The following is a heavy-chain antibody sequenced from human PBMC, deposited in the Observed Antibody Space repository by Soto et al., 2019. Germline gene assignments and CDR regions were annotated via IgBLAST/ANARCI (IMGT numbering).Heavy chain of an antibody. J-gene: IGHJ6*02. CDR1: GYSISSGYC. CDR3: ARDFPYLNTAAAAGGMDV. CDR2: IWHSGTA. Sequence: SETLSLTCDVSGYSISSGYCWGWIRQPPGKGLEWIGSIWHSGTAYYNPSLNGRVTISVDTSRNQFSLKLNSVTAADTAVYYCARDFPYLNTAAAAGGMDVWGQGTTVTVSS. D-gene: IGHD6-13*01. V-gene: IGHV4-38-2*02.